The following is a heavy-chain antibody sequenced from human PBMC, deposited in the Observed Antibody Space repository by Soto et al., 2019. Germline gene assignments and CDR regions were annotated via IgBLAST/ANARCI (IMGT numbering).Heavy chain of an antibody. CDR1: GGSFSNDY. V-gene: IGHV4-59*01. J-gene: IGHJ5*01. Sequence: PSETLSLTCSISGGSFSNDYWTWIRQSPGKGLEWIGYIFHSGITDYNPSVKSRVTISIDKSRNLFSLTLSSVTAADTAVYYCARDRYFYDNXGYYRTLDSWGQGTLVTVS. CDR2: IFHSGIT. CDR3: ARDRYFYDNXGYYRTLDS. D-gene: IGHD3-22*01.